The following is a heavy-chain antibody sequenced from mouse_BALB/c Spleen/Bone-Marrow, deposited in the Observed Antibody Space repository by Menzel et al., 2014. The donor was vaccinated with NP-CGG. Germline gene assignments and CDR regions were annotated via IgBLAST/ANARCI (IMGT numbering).Heavy chain of an antibody. J-gene: IGHJ4*01. CDR2: INPYNGAT. D-gene: IGHD2-3*01. CDR3: ARRWSGAMDY. CDR1: GYSFTACF. V-gene: IGHV1-37*01. Sequence: VQLQQSGPELVKPGASMKISCKASGYSFTACFIHWIKQSHVKSLEWVGRINPYNGATTYNQNFNDKASLTVDKSSSTAYRELHSLTSEDSAVYYCARRWSGAMDYWGQGTSVTVSS.